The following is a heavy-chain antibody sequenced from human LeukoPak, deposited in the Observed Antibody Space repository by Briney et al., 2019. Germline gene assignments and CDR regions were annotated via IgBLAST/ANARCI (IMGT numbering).Heavy chain of an antibody. CDR3: ARDLALYSSSWYTNYYYYGMDV. CDR1: GFTFSGYG. CDR2: IWYDGSKK. D-gene: IGHD6-13*01. Sequence: GGSLRLYCAASGFTFSGYGMHWVRQAPGKGLEWVAVIWYDGSKKYYADSVKGRFTISRDNSKNTLYLQMNSLRAEDTAVYYCARDLALYSSSWYTNYYYYGMDVWGEGSTVTVSS. V-gene: IGHV3-33*01. J-gene: IGHJ6*04.